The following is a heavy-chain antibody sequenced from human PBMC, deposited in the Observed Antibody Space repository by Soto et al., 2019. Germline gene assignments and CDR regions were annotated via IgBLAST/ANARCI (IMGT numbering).Heavy chain of an antibody. CDR1: GFILSDCA. D-gene: IGHD7-27*01. CDR2: ISSSSSVI. J-gene: IGHJ6*03. V-gene: IGHV3-48*01. CDR3: ARDLSWGSNWYYYMDV. Sequence: EVQLVESGGGLVQPGGSLRLSGATSGFILSDCAMNWVRQAPGKGLGWVSYISSSSSVIDYADSVKGRFTVSRDNARNSLYLQMNSLRAEDTAVYYCARDLSWGSNWYYYMDVWGKGTTVTVSS.